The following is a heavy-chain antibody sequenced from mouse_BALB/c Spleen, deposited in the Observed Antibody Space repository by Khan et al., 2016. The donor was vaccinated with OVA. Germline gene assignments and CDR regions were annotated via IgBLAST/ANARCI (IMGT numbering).Heavy chain of an antibody. J-gene: IGHJ2*01. CDR3: AREAYRYDEYYFDY. CDR2: ISSGGST. CDR1: GFTFSTYA. D-gene: IGHD2-14*01. V-gene: IGHV5-6-5*01. Sequence: EVELVESGGDSVKPGGSLKLSCAVSGFTFSTYAMSWVRQTPEKRLEWVASISSGGSTYYPDSVKGRFTISRDNARTIVYLQMTRPRSEDMAMYYCAREAYRYDEYYFDYGGQGTTLTVSS.